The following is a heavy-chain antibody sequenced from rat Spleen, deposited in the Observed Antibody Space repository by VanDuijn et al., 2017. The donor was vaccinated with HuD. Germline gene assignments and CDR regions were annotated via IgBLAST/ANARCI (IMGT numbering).Heavy chain of an antibody. CDR3: TTVITNYVFAY. CDR1: GFTFSNYY. D-gene: IGHD1-10*01. CDR2: ISTGGGST. V-gene: IGHV5-27*01. J-gene: IGHJ3*01. Sequence: EVQLVESGGGLVQPGRSLKLSCAASGFTFSNYYMAWVRQAPTKGLEWVAYISTGGGSTYYRDSVKGRFTISRDNAKSTLYLQMDSMRAGDTASYFCTTVITNYVFAYWGQGTLVTVSS.